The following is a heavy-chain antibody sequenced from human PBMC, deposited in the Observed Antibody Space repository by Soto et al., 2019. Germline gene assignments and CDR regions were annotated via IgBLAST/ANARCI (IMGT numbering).Heavy chain of an antibody. V-gene: IGHV4-34*01. CDR2: INHSGST. J-gene: IGHJ5*02. CDR3: ARGSHSNRYTTSNWFDP. D-gene: IGHD4-4*01. Sequence: SETLSLTCAVYGGSFSGYYWSWIRQPPGKGLEWIGEINHSGSTNYNPSLKSRVTISVDTSKNQFSLKLSSVTAADTAVYYCARGSHSNRYTTSNWFDPWGQGTLVTVSS. CDR1: GGSFSGYY.